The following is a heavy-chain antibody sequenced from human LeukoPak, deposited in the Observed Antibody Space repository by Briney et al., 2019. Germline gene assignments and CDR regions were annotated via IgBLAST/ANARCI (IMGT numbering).Heavy chain of an antibody. CDR1: GGSISSYY. J-gene: IGHJ6*02. V-gene: IGHV4-4*07. D-gene: IGHD3-9*01. Sequence: SETLSLTCTVSGGSISSYYWSWIRQPAGKGLEWIGRIYTSGSTNYNPSLKSRVTMSVDTSKNQFSLKLSSVTAADTAVYYCARAEGDILTGTGYYYGMDVWAKGPRSPSP. CDR3: ARAEGDILTGTGYYYGMDV. CDR2: IYTSGST.